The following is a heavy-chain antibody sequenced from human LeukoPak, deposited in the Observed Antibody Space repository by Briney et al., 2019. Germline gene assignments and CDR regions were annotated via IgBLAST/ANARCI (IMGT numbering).Heavy chain of an antibody. V-gene: IGHV1-2*02. J-gene: IGHJ1*01. D-gene: IGHD6-13*01. Sequence: ASVKVSCKASGYTFTGYYMHLVRQAPGQGLEWMGWINPNSGGTNYAQKFQGRVTMTRDTSISTAYMELSRLRSDDTAVYYCASSARSWSSLFFQHWGQGTLVTVSS. CDR1: GYTFTGYY. CDR3: ASSARSWSSLFFQH. CDR2: INPNSGGT.